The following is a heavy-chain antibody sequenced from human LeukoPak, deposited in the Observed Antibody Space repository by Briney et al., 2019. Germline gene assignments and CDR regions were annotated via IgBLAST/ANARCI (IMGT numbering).Heavy chain of an antibody. V-gene: IGHV3-7*01. CDR1: GFTFSGSW. CDR2: INKDGSEK. CDR3: ARDQRASPSPADY. Sequence: GGSLRLSCAASGFTFSGSWMTWVRQAPGKGLEWVANINKDGSEKYYLDSVKGRFTISRDNAKNSLYLQMNSLRAEDTAVYFCARDQRASPSPADYWGQGALVTVSS. J-gene: IGHJ4*02.